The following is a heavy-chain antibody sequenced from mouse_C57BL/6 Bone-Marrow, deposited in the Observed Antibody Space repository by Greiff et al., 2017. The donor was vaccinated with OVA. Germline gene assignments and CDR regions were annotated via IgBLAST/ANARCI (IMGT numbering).Heavy chain of an antibody. Sequence: VQLQQSDAELVKPGASVKISCKVSGYTFTDHTIHWMKQRPEQGLEWIGYIYPRDGSTKYNEKFKGKATLTADKSSSTAYMQLNSLTSEDSAVYFCASRSPWDRYYFDYWGQGTTLTVSS. CDR2: IYPRDGST. CDR3: ASRSPWDRYYFDY. V-gene: IGHV1-78*01. CDR1: GYTFTDHT. J-gene: IGHJ2*01. D-gene: IGHD3-3*01.